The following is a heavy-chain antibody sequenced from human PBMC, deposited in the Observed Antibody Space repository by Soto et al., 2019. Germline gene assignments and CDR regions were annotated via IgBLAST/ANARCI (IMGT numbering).Heavy chain of an antibody. J-gene: IGHJ4*02. CDR3: ARVRSSGREVDY. D-gene: IGHD6-25*01. CDR1: GYIFTTYS. Sequence: QVQLVQSGAEMKRPGASVILSCKASGYIFTTYSIHWVRQTAGQGLEWMAKVDPRDGSTGYAQKLRGRVSVAWDTSTGTVSMEVSILTSDDTATYYCARVRSSGREVDYWGQGTQVTVSS. CDR2: VDPRDGST. V-gene: IGHV1-46*04.